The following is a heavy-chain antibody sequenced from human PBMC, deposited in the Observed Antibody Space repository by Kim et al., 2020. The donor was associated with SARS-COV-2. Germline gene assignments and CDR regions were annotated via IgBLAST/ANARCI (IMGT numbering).Heavy chain of an antibody. CDR1: GGSISSYY. Sequence: SETLSLTCTVSGGSISSYYWSWIRQPPGKGLEWIEYIYYSGSTNYNPSLKSRVTISVDTSKNQFSLKLSSVTAADTAVYYYARWGRIAAAGHYYYYGMDVWGQGTTVTVSS. V-gene: IGHV4-59*13. D-gene: IGHD6-13*01. J-gene: IGHJ6*01. CDR2: IYYSGST. CDR3: ARWGRIAAAGHYYYYGMDV.